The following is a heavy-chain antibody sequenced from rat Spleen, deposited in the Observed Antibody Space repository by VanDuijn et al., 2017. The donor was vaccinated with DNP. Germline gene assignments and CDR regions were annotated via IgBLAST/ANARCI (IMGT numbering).Heavy chain of an antibody. D-gene: IGHD1-2*01. CDR1: GFSLTSYS. V-gene: IGHV2-34*01. CDR2: MWYDGDT. CDR3: AREEGSYIFARVMDA. J-gene: IGHJ4*01. Sequence: QVQLKESGPGLVQPSETLSLTCTVSGFSLTSYSVSWVRQPSGKGPEWMGRMWYDGDTAYNSALKSRLSITKDTSKTQVFLKMNSLQTEDTATYYCAREEGSYIFARVMDAWGQGASVTVSS.